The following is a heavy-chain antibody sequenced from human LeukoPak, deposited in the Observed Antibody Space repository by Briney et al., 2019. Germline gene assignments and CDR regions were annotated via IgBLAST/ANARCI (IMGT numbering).Heavy chain of an antibody. V-gene: IGHV1-18*01. J-gene: IGHJ4*02. CDR2: ISTYNGNT. CDR3: TRDPFGFGIDY. CDR1: GYTFINFG. D-gene: IGHD3-10*01. Sequence: GASVKVSCKASGYTFINFGISWVRQAPGQGLEWMGWISTYNGNTNYAQNLQGRVTMTTDTSASTAYVDLRSLRSDDTAVYYCTRDPFGFGIDYWGQGTLITVSS.